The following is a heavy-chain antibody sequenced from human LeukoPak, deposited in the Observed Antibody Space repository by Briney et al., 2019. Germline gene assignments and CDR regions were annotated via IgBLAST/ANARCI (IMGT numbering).Heavy chain of an antibody. CDR1: GGFLSGYY. D-gene: IGHD2-15*01. J-gene: IGHJ4*02. V-gene: IGHV4-34*01. CDR2: IDHSGGT. CDR3: ARVGWDY. Sequence: SETLSLTCAVYGGFLSGYYWSWIRQPPGKGLEWIGEIDHSGGTNYNPSLKSRVTISVDTSKNQLSLKLTSVTAADTAVYYCARVGWDYWGQGTLVTVSS.